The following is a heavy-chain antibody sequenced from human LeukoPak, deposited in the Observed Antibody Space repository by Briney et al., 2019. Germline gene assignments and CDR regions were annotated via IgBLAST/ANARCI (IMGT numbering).Heavy chain of an antibody. CDR3: ARSYGGHSVCDAFDI. J-gene: IGHJ3*02. CDR2: IYYSGST. Sequence: SETLSLTCTVSGDSISRSLCYWGWIRQPPGKGLEWIRTIYYSGSTYYNPSLKSRVTISVDTSKNQFSLKLTSVTAADTAVYYCARSYGGHSVCDAFDIWGQGTMVTVSS. D-gene: IGHD4-23*01. V-gene: IGHV4-39*01. CDR1: GDSISRSLCY.